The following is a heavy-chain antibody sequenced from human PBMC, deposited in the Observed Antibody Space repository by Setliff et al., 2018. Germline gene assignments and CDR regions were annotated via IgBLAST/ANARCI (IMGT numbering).Heavy chain of an antibody. V-gene: IGHV3-21*01. J-gene: IGHJ6*02. CDR2: ISSSSSYI. CDR3: ARVTLNYNFWSGYYSYYYYGMDV. Sequence: PGGSLRLSCAASGFTFSSYSMNWVRPAPGKGLEWVSSISSSSSYIYYADSVKGRFTISRDNAKNALYLQMNSLRAEEMAVYYCARVTLNYNFWSGYYSYYYYGMDVWGQGTTVTVSS. D-gene: IGHD3-3*01. CDR1: GFTFSSYS.